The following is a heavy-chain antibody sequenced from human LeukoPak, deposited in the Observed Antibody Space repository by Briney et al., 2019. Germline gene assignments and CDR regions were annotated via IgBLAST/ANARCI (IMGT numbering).Heavy chain of an antibody. CDR2: ISGGGGGT. V-gene: IGHV3-23*01. CDR1: GFTFSNYA. D-gene: IGHD5-24*01. J-gene: IGHJ4*02. CDR3: ARGDGYNFFDY. Sequence: PGGSLRLSCAVSGFTFSNYAMSWVRQAPGKGLEWVSAISGGGGGTYYADSVKGRFTISRDNSENTLYLQMKSLRAEDTAVYYCARGDGYNFFDYWGQGTLVTVSS.